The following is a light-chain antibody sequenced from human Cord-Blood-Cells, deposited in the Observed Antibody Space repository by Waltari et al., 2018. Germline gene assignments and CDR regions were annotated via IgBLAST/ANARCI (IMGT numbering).Light chain of an antibody. CDR2: GAS. V-gene: IGKV3-15*01. Sequence: EIVMTQSLATLSVSAEERATLSGRASQSVSSNLAWYQQKPGQAPRLLIDGASTRAPIIPTMFSGSVSGTKFTLTISSLQSEDFADYYCQQYNSWRYTFGQGTKLGIK. CDR3: QQYNSWRYT. J-gene: IGKJ2*01. CDR1: QSVSSN.